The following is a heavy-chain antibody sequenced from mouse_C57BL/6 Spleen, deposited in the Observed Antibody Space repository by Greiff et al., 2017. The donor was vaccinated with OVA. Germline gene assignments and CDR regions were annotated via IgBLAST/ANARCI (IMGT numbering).Heavy chain of an antibody. Sequence: EVKLVESGGGLVKPGGSLKLSCAASGFTFSDYGMHWVRQAPEKGLEWVAYISRGSSTIYYADTVKGRFTISRDNAKNTLFLQMTSLRSEDTAMYYCARSGYDAMDYWGQGTSVTVSS. J-gene: IGHJ4*01. CDR1: GFTFSDYG. D-gene: IGHD1-3*01. CDR3: ARSGYDAMDY. CDR2: ISRGSSTI. V-gene: IGHV5-17*01.